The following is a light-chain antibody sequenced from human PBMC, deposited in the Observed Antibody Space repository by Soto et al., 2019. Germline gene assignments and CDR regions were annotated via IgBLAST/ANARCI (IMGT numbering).Light chain of an antibody. CDR1: QSVSSD. V-gene: IGKV3-15*01. J-gene: IGKJ5*01. CDR2: GAS. Sequence: EVVLTQSPGTLSLSPGEGDTLSCRASQSVSSDLAWYHQKPGQAPRLLIYGASTRATGIPARFSGSGSGTEFTLTISSLQSEDFAVYYCQQYNNWPPITFGQGTRLEI. CDR3: QQYNNWPPIT.